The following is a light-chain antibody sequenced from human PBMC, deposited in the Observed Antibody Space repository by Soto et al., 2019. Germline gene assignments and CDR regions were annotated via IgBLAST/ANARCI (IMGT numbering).Light chain of an antibody. CDR1: SSDVGSYNY. V-gene: IGLV2-14*01. CDR2: DVS. Sequence: QSALTQPASVSGSPGQSIPISCTGTSSDVGSYNYVSWYQQHPGKAPKLMIYDVSNRPSGVSNRFSGSKSGNTASLTISGLQAEDEADYYCSSYTSSSSYVFGTGTKLTVL. J-gene: IGLJ1*01. CDR3: SSYTSSSSYV.